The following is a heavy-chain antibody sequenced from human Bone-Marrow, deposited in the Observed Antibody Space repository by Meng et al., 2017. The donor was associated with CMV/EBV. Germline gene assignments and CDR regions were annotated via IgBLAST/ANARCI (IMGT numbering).Heavy chain of an antibody. J-gene: IGHJ6*01. CDR1: GYTFTCYY. D-gene: IGHD2-2*02. CDR2: INPNSGGT. V-gene: IGHV1-2*02. Sequence: ASVKVSCKASGYTFTCYYMHWVRQAPGQGLEWMGWINPNSGGTNYAQKFQGRVTMTRDTSISTAYMELSRLRSDDTAVYYCASDSRYCSSTSCYILSGMDVWGQGTTVTVSS. CDR3: ASDSRYCSSTSCYILSGMDV.